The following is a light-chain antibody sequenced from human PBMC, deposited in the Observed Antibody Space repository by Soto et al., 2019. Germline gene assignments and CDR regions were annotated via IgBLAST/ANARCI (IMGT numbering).Light chain of an antibody. J-gene: IGKJ1*01. Sequence: SPAALSLPPGKGAALSCSGSRGSRNNVAWYQQKPGQPPRLLIFGASSRATGIPARFSGSGSGTEFTLTISSLQSEDSAVYYCQQFNNWPVTFGQGTKV. CDR3: QQFNNWPVT. V-gene: IGKV3-15*01. CDR2: GAS. CDR1: RGSRNN.